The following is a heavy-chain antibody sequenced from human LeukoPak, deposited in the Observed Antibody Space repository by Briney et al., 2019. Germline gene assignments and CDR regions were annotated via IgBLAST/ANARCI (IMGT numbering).Heavy chain of an antibody. D-gene: IGHD1-1*01. CDR1: GFTFADHA. CDR2: INWNNDGI. Sequence: PGTSLRLSCVASGFTFADHAMHWVRRAPGQGLEWVTGINWNNDGIVYAASVKGRFTLSRDNAKNTLYLQMNGLRPEDTAFYYCARDDYNTLGYNFHHWGQGTLVTVSS. V-gene: IGHV3-9*01. CDR3: ARDDYNTLGYNFHH. J-gene: IGHJ1*01.